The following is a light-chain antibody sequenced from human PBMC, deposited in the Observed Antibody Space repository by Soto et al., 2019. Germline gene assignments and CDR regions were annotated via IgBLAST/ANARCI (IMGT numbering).Light chain of an antibody. J-gene: IGKJ1*01. CDR2: GTS. Sequence: EVMMTQSPATLSVSTGERATLSCRASQGVTSNLAWYQQRPGQAPRLLIYGTSTRATGVPARFGGRGSGTDFTLTISGLQSEDFAVYYCHQYNDRRRTFAQGTKVDI. V-gene: IGKV3-15*01. CDR3: HQYNDRRRT. CDR1: QGVTSN.